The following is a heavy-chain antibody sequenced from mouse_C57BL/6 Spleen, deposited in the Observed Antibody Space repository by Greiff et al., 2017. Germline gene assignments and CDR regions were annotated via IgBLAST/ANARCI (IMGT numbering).Heavy chain of an antibody. CDR2: ISSGSSTI. D-gene: IGHD1-1*01. CDR3: ARPLYYGSSYPYWYFDV. V-gene: IGHV5-17*01. J-gene: IGHJ1*03. Sequence: EVQLVESGGGLVKPGGSLKLSCAASGFTFSDYGMHWVRQAPEKGLEWVAYISSGSSTIYYADTVKGRFTISRDNAKNTLFLQMTSLRSEDTAMYYCARPLYYGSSYPYWYFDVWGTGTTVTVSS. CDR1: GFTFSDYG.